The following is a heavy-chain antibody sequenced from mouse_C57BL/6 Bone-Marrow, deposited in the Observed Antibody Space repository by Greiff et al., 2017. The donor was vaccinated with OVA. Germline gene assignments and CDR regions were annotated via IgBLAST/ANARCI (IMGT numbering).Heavy chain of an antibody. Sequence: EVKLMESGGGLVQPGGSLKLSCAASGFTFSDYGMAWVRQAPRKGPEWVAFISNLAYSIYYADTVTGRFTISRENAKNTLYLEMSSLRSEDTAMYYCARSGPIHYGSRDAMDYWGQGTSVTVSS. CDR1: GFTFSDYG. CDR3: ARSGPIHYGSRDAMDY. J-gene: IGHJ4*01. V-gene: IGHV5-15*01. CDR2: ISNLAYSI. D-gene: IGHD1-1*01.